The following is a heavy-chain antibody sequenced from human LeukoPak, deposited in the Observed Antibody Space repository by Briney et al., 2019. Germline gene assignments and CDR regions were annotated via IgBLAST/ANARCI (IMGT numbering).Heavy chain of an antibody. CDR3: ARDQIGGSQTFYLDY. Sequence: PGGSLRLSCAASGFNFNTYRVNWVRQAPGKGLEGVSYISSTSKTKYYADSVKGRFTISRDNAKNSLYLQMDSLRDEDTAVYYCARDQIGGSQTFYLDYWGQGTLVTVSS. V-gene: IGHV3-48*02. D-gene: IGHD1-26*01. CDR2: ISSTSKTK. J-gene: IGHJ4*02. CDR1: GFNFNTYR.